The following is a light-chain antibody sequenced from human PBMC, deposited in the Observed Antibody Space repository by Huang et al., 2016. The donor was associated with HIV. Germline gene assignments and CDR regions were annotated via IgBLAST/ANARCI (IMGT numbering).Light chain of an antibody. CDR3: QQYDSLPRT. Sequence: DIQMTQSPSSLSASIADRVTITCRASRHIYSYLNWYQHRPGKAPKLLIYAAANLEVGVPSRFSGSGSGRNFTLIISSLQPEDFATYYCQQYDSLPRTFGPGTKV. CDR1: RHIYSY. V-gene: IGKV1-33*01. J-gene: IGKJ3*01. CDR2: AAA.